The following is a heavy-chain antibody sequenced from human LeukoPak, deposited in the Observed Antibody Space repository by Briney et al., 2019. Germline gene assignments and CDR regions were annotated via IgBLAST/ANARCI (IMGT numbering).Heavy chain of an antibody. Sequence: GGSLKLSCAASGFTFSGSAMHWVRQASGKGLEWVGRIRSKANSYATAYAASVKGRFTISRDDSKNTAYLQMNSLKTEDTAVYYCTRHLDRYSSGWTDDYWGQGTLVTVSS. CDR2: IRSKANSYAT. CDR1: GFTFSGSA. J-gene: IGHJ4*02. D-gene: IGHD6-19*01. V-gene: IGHV3-73*01. CDR3: TRHLDRYSSGWTDDY.